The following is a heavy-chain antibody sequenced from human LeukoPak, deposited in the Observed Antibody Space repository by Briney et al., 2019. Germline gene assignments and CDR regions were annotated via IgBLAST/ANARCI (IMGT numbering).Heavy chain of an antibody. Sequence: PGGSLRLSCAASGFTFSSYWMSWVRQSPGKGLEWVANMKPDGSEKYFMDSVKGRFTISRDNAKNALYLEMNSLRAEDTAEYFCARERMYSGSGSTYPYYDYWGQGTLVTVSS. CDR2: MKPDGSEK. V-gene: IGHV3-7*01. J-gene: IGHJ4*02. D-gene: IGHD3-10*01. CDR1: GFTFSSYW. CDR3: ARERMYSGSGSTYPYYDY.